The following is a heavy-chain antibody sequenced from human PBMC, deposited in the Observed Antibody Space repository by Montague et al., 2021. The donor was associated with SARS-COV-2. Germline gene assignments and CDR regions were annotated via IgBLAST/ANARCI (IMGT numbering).Heavy chain of an antibody. CDR2: IYYSGST. CDR3: ARGAGRGSGYGKYYYYYYGMDV. Sequence: SETLSLTCTVSGGSISSSSYYWGWIRQPPGKGLEWIGSIYYSGSTNYNPSLKSRVTISVDTSKNQFSLKLSSVTAADTAVYYCARGAGRGSGYGKYYYYYYGMDVRGQGTTVTVSS. CDR1: GGSISSSSYY. V-gene: IGHV4-39*07. D-gene: IGHD5-12*01. J-gene: IGHJ6*02.